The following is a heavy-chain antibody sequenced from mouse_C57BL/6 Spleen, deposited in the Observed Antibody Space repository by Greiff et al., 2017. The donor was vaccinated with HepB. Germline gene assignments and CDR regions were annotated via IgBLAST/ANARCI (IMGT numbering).Heavy chain of an antibody. CDR1: GYTFTSYW. V-gene: IGHV1-59*01. Sequence: QVQLQQPGAELVRPGTSVKLSCKASGYTFTSYWMHWVKQRPGQGLEWIGVIDPSDSYTNYNQKFKGKATFTVDTSSSTAYMQLSSLTSEDSAVYYCARSITTVPYYFDYWGQGTTLTVSS. J-gene: IGHJ2*01. CDR2: IDPSDSYT. D-gene: IGHD1-1*01. CDR3: ARSITTVPYYFDY.